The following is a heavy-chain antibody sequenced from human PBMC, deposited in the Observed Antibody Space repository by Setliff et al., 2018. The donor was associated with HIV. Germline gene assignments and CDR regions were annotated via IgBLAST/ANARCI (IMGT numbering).Heavy chain of an antibody. Sequence: PSETLSLTCTVYGGSFSNYYTNWIRQPPGKGLEWIGELSPSGTTRSNPSLQSRVTISLDTSNNQFSLKLTSVTAADTAVYYCARDQGLELRGDYYYYGMDVWGQGTTVTVSS. V-gene: IGHV4-34*01. CDR1: GGSFSNYY. CDR2: LSPSGTT. D-gene: IGHD1-7*01. CDR3: ARDQGLELRGDYYYYGMDV. J-gene: IGHJ6*02.